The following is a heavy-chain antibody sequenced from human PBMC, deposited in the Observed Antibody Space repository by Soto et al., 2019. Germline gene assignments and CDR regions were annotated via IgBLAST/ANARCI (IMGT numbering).Heavy chain of an antibody. CDR2: INSNSGAT. D-gene: IGHD3-3*01. Sequence: QVQLVQSGAEVKKPGASVKVSCKASGYTFTGYFMHWVRQAPGQGLEWMGWINSNSGATKYAQKFQGRVTLSRDTSSSTAYMELGGLRSDDTAVYYCARGGGTILAPLPWGQGTLVTVSS. J-gene: IGHJ5*02. CDR3: ARGGGTILAPLP. CDR1: GYTFTGYF. V-gene: IGHV1-2*02.